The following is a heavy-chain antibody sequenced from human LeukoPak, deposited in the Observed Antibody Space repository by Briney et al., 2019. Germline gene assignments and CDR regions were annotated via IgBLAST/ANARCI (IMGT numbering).Heavy chain of an antibody. CDR2: ISGSGGST. Sequence: GGSLRLSCAASGFTFSSYAMSWVRQAPGKGLEWVSAISGSGGSTYYADSVKGRFTISRDNSKNTLYLQMNSLRAEDTAVYYCAKDRYYDSSGYYYSYWGQGTLVTVSS. D-gene: IGHD3-22*01. V-gene: IGHV3-23*01. CDR3: AKDRYYDSSGYYYSY. J-gene: IGHJ4*02. CDR1: GFTFSSYA.